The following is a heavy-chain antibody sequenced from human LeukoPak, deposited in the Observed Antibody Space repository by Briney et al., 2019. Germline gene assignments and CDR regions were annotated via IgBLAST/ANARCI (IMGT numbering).Heavy chain of an antibody. V-gene: IGHV3-23*01. CDR1: GFTFSSYA. Sequence: GGSLGLSCAASGFTFSSYAMSWVRQAPGKGLEWASVISGSGTKISYADSVKGRFTISRDNSRNTLYLQMNSLRPEDTALYYCASGGLASPYCSGGSCQVGYWGQGTLVTVSS. CDR3: ASGGLASPYCSGGSCQVGY. J-gene: IGHJ4*02. CDR2: ISGSGTKI. D-gene: IGHD2-15*01.